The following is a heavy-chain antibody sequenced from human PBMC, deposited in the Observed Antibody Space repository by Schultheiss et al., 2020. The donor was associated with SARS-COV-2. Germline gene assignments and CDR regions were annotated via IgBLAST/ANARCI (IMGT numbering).Heavy chain of an antibody. D-gene: IGHD3-22*01. J-gene: IGHJ4*02. V-gene: IGHV1-46*01. CDR1: GGTFSSYT. Sequence: GGSLRLSCKASGGTFSSYTISWVRQAPGQGLEWMGIINPSGGSTSYAQKFQGRVTITRDTSASTAYMELSRLRSDDTAVYYCARSTSLIVVVITTEPPTCLDYWGQGTLVTVSS. CDR2: INPSGGST. CDR3: ARSTSLIVVVITTEPPTCLDY.